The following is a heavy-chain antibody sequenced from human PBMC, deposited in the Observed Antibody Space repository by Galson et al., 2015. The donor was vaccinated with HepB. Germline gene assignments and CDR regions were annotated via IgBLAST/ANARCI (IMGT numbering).Heavy chain of an antibody. V-gene: IGHV4-34*01. CDR3: ARGRTYAAAAGWFDP. CDR1: GDSLSGYY. J-gene: IGHJ5*02. D-gene: IGHD2-8*01. CDR2: IRHSGHA. Sequence: LSLTCAVHGDSLSGYYWSWIRQPPGKGLEWIGEIRHSGHANYKSSLKSRLTISVDTSKNQFSLQLSSVTGADTAVYYCARGRTYAAAAGWFDPWGQGTLVTVSS.